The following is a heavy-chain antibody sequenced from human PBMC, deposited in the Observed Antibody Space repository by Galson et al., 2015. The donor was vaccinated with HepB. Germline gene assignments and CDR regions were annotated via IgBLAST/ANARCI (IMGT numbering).Heavy chain of an antibody. CDR3: GKDAQRV. J-gene: IGHJ6*02. Sequence: SLRLSCAASGFTFSSFGMHWVRQAPGKGLEWVAVISYAGDNKYYAESVKGRFTISRDNSKNTQDLQMDSLTVEDTAVYYCGKDAQRVWGLGTTVSVPS. CDR1: GFTFSSFG. CDR2: ISYAGDNK. V-gene: IGHV3-30*18. D-gene: IGHD2-2*01.